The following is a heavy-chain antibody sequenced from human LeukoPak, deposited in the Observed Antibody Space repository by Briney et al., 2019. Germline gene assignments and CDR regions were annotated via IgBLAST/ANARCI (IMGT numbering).Heavy chain of an antibody. J-gene: IGHJ4*02. V-gene: IGHV4-4*07. CDR1: GGSIRSYY. Sequence: LETLSLTCTVSGGSIRSYYWNWIRQPAGKGLEWIGRIYSSGSTNYNPSLKSRVTMSVDTSKNQFSLKLSSVTAADTAVYYCARDGGNSGYHYWYYFDHWGQGTLVTVSS. CDR3: ARDGGNSGYHYWYYFDH. D-gene: IGHD3-22*01. CDR2: IYSSGST.